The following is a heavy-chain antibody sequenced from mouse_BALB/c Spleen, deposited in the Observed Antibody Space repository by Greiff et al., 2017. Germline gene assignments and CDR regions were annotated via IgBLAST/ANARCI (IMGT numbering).Heavy chain of an antibody. Sequence: EVQRVESGGGLVQPGGSRKLSCAASGFTFSSFGMHWVRQAPEKGLEWVAYISSGSSTIYYADTVKGRFTISRDNPKNTLFLQMTSLRSEDTAMYYCARPYDYDVDYYAMDYWGQGTSVTVSS. CDR2: ISSGSSTI. D-gene: IGHD2-4*01. J-gene: IGHJ4*01. CDR3: ARPYDYDVDYYAMDY. CDR1: GFTFSSFG. V-gene: IGHV5-17*02.